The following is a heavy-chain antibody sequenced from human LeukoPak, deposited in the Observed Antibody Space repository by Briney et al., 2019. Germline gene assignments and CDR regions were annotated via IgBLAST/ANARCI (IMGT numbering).Heavy chain of an antibody. CDR3: ARVQGYCSATSCSFPWYFDL. Sequence: SETLSLTCAVYGGSFSGYYWSWIRQPPGKGLEWIGEINHGGSTNYNPSLKSRVTISVDTSKNQFSLKLSSVTAADTAMYYCARVQGYCSATSCSFPWYFDLWGRGTLVTVSS. CDR1: GGSFSGYY. CDR2: INHGGST. D-gene: IGHD2-2*01. V-gene: IGHV4-34*01. J-gene: IGHJ2*01.